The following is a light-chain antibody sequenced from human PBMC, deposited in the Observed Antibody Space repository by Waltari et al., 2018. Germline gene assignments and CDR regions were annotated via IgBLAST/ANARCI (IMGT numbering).Light chain of an antibody. V-gene: IGKV3-11*01. CDR3: LQYNSYPLT. Sequence: EIVLTQSPATLSLSPGERATLSCRASQRVSSYLAWYQQKPGQAPRLLIYDASNRATGIPARFSGSGSGTDFTLTISSLQPEDFATYYCLQYNSYPLTFGGGTKVEIK. CDR1: QRVSSY. CDR2: DAS. J-gene: IGKJ4*01.